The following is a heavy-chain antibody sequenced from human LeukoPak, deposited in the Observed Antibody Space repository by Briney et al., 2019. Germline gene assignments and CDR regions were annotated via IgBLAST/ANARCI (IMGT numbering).Heavy chain of an antibody. Sequence: SETLSLTCTVSGGSISSYYWSWIRQPPGKGLEWIGSIYYSGSTYYNPSLKSRVTISVDTSKNQFSLKLSSVTAADTAVYYCASRITIIAAPFDYWGQGTLVTVSS. CDR1: GGSISSYY. CDR3: ASRITIIAAPFDY. V-gene: IGHV4-59*12. J-gene: IGHJ4*02. D-gene: IGHD6-6*01. CDR2: IYYSGST.